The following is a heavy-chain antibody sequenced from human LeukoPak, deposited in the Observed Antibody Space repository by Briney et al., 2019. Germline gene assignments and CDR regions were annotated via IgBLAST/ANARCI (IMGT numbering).Heavy chain of an antibody. V-gene: IGHV4-34*01. D-gene: IGHD6-13*01. J-gene: IGHJ4*02. CDR3: ARGSNGSSWLFDY. Sequence: SETLSLTCAVYGGSFSGYYWNWIRQPPGKGLEWIGEINHSGSTSYNPSLKSRVTISVDTSKNQFSLRLSSVTAADTAVYYCARGSNGSSWLFDYWGQGTLVTVSS. CDR2: INHSGST. CDR1: GGSFSGYY.